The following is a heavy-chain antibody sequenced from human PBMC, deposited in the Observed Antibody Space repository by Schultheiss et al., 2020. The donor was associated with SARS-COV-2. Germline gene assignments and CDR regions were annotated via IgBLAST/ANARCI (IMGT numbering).Heavy chain of an antibody. CDR1: GGTFNNYA. J-gene: IGHJ5*02. CDR3: ASTGRLGQWLVPRFDP. D-gene: IGHD6-19*01. Sequence: SVKVSCKASGGTFNNYAFSWVRQAPGQGLEWMGGIVPIFGTANYAQKFQGRVTITADKSTSTAYMELSSLRSEDTAVYYCASTGRLGQWLVPRFDPWGQGTLVTVSS. CDR2: IVPIFGTA. V-gene: IGHV1-69*06.